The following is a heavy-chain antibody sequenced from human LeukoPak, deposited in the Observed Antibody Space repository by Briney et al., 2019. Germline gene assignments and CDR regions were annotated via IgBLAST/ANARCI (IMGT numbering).Heavy chain of an antibody. V-gene: IGHV4-39*07. J-gene: IGHJ5*02. Sequence: PSETLSLTCTVSGGSISSSSYYWGWIRQPPGKGLEWSGSIYYSGSTYYNPSLKSRVTISVDTSKNQFSLKLSSVTAADTAVYYCARRIWDIVVVPAANNWFDPWGQGTLVTVSS. CDR3: ARRIWDIVVVPAANNWFDP. CDR2: IYYSGST. D-gene: IGHD2-2*01. CDR1: GGSISSSSYY.